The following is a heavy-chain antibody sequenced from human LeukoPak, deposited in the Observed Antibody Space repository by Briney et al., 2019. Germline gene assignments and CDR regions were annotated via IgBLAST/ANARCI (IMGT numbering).Heavy chain of an antibody. J-gene: IGHJ4*02. Sequence: SETLSLTCGVSGGSISSSNWWTWVRQPPGKGLEWIGEIYHSGSTNYNPSPKSRVTISVDKSKNQFSLKLSSVTAADTAIYYCARAGGSSDYWGQGTLVTVSS. D-gene: IGHD2-15*01. CDR2: IYHSGST. V-gene: IGHV4-4*02. CDR1: GGSISSSNW. CDR3: ARAGGSSDY.